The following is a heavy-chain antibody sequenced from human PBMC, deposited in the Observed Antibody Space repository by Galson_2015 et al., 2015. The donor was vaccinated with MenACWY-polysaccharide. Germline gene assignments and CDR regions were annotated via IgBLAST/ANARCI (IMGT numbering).Heavy chain of an antibody. CDR1: GFTFSNFW. CDR2: IKQDGSKK. J-gene: IGHJ4*02. V-gene: IGHV3-7*01. Sequence: SLRLSCAASGFTFSNFWMSWVRQAPGKGLEWVASIKQDGSKKYLVDSVKGRFTISRDNAENSLFLQMNSLRAEDTAVYYCARERWVRVVLFDQWGQETLVTVSS. D-gene: IGHD2-2*01. CDR3: ARERWVRVVLFDQ.